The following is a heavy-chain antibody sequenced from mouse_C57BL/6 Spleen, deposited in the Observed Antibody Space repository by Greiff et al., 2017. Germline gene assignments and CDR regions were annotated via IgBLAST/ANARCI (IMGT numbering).Heavy chain of an antibody. D-gene: IGHD2-3*01. CDR3: ARAFDGYPSYAMDY. V-gene: IGHV1-59*01. J-gene: IGHJ4*01. CDR1: GYTFTSYW. CDR2: IDPSDSYT. Sequence: VQLQQPGAELVRPGTSVKLSCKASGYTFTSYWMHWVKQRPGQGLEWIGVIDPSDSYTNYTQKFKGKATLTVDTSSSTAYMQLSSLTSEDSAVYYCARAFDGYPSYAMDYWGQGTSVTVSS.